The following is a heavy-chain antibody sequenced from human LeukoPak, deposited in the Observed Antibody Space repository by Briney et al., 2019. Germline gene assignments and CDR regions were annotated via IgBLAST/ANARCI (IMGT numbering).Heavy chain of an antibody. D-gene: IGHD2-2*01. Sequence: SETLCLTCTVSGGSISSYYWSWIRQPPGKGLEWIGYIYYSGSTNYNPSLKSRATISVDTSKNQFSLKLSSVTAADTAVYYCARGVSTSWGYYYYGMDVWGQGTTVTVSS. CDR2: IYYSGST. CDR3: ARGVSTSWGYYYYGMDV. CDR1: GGSISSYY. V-gene: IGHV4-59*01. J-gene: IGHJ6*02.